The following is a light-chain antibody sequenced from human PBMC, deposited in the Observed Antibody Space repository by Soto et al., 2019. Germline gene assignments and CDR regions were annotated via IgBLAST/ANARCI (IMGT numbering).Light chain of an antibody. Sequence: EIVLTQSPGTLSLSPGERATLSCRASQSVSNTYLAWYQQKPGQAPRLLIYGASNRATGIPDRFSGSGSGTDFTLTISILEPEDFAVYFCQQRDIWPWTFGQGTKVDIK. J-gene: IGKJ1*01. V-gene: IGKV3D-20*02. CDR1: QSVSNTY. CDR2: GAS. CDR3: QQRDIWPWT.